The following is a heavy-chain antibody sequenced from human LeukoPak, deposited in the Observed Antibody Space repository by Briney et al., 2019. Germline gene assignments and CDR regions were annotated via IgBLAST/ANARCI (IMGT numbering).Heavy chain of an antibody. J-gene: IGHJ4*02. Sequence: PGGSLRLSCAASGFTFSNAWMSWVRQAPGKGLEWVSAIDGSGGTTFYADSVKGRVTISRVQSTNTVYLQMNSLRADDTAVYYCAKAHCSSTSCSRADNWGQGTVVTVSS. CDR2: IDGSGGTT. V-gene: IGHV3-23*01. CDR1: GFTFSNAW. D-gene: IGHD2-2*01. CDR3: AKAHCSSTSCSRADN.